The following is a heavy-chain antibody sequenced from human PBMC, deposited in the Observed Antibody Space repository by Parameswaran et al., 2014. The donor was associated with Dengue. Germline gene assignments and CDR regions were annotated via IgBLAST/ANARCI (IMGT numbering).Heavy chain of an antibody. V-gene: IGHV2-5*08. J-gene: IGHJ6*02. CDR3: AHRPGYSYGYMGYYYYYGMDV. CDR2: IYWDDDK. D-gene: IGHD5-18*01. Sequence: RWIRQPQEGLEWLALIYWDDDKRYSPSLKSRLTITKDTSKNQVVLTMTNMDPVDTATYYCAHRPGYSYGYMGYYYYYGMDVWGQGTTVTVSS.